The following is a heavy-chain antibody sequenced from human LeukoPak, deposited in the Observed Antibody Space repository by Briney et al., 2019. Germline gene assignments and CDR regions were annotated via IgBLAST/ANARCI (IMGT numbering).Heavy chain of an antibody. CDR1: GGSFSGYY. D-gene: IGHD5-18*01. CDR2: IYYNGDT. Sequence: SETLSLTCAVYGGSFSGYYWSWIRQPPGKGLEWIGYIYYNGDTSYNPSLKNRVIISIDTSSNQFSLRLNSMTAADTAMYYCARVLRAASWRSYDYWGQGSLVTVSS. V-gene: IGHV4-59*01. J-gene: IGHJ4*02. CDR3: ARVLRAASWRSYDY.